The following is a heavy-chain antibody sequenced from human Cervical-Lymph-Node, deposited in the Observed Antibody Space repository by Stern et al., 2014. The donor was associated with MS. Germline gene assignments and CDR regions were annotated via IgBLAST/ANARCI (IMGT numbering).Heavy chain of an antibody. CDR2: ISYDGSSE. Sequence: VHLVESGGGVVQPGRSLRLSCAASEFTFSSYAMHWVRQVPGKGLEWVAVISYDGSSENYADSVKGRFTIFRDNSESTLYLQLNSLRAEDTAVYYCARGTEGWLLLDHVFDLWGQGTMVTVSS. CDR1: EFTFSSYA. J-gene: IGHJ3*01. CDR3: ARGTEGWLLLDHVFDL. V-gene: IGHV3-30*04. D-gene: IGHD3-16*02.